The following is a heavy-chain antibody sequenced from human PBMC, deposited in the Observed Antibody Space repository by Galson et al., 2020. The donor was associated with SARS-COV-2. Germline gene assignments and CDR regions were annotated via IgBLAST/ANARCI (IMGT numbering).Heavy chain of an antibody. V-gene: IGHV3-74*01. J-gene: IGHJ6*02. CDR2: INSDGSTT. CDR3: ARGDATPRTMDV. Sequence: GGYLRLSCAASGFTFSSYWMHWVRQAPGKGLVWVSRINSDGSTTNYADSVKGRFTISRDNAKNTLYLQMNSLRVEDTAVYYCARGDATPRTMDVWGQGTTVTVSS. CDR1: GFTFSSYW.